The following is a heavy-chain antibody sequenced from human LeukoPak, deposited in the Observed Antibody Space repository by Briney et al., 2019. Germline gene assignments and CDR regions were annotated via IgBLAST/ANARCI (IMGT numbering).Heavy chain of an antibody. J-gene: IGHJ3*02. CDR3: ARVGFYAFDI. CDR1: GFIVSSNY. V-gene: IGHV3-7*04. CDR2: IKQDESEK. D-gene: IGHD3-16*01. Sequence: GGSLRLSCAASGFIVSSNYMSWVRQAPGKGLEWVANIKQDESEKYYVDSVKGRFSLYRHNAKNSPYLQKNSLRAEDTAEYYCARVGFYAFDIWGQGTKVTVFS.